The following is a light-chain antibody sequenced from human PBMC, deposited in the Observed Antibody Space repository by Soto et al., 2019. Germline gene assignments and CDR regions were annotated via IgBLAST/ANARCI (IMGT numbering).Light chain of an antibody. CDR3: QQYRTQPWT. V-gene: IGKV1-16*01. Sequence: DIQMTQSPSSLSASVGDRVTITCRATHDIHNYLAWFQQEPGKAPKSPIFAASRLHSGVPSRFSGSGSGTEFTLTISSLQPEDFATYYCQQYRTQPWTFGQGTKVE. J-gene: IGKJ1*01. CDR2: AAS. CDR1: HDIHNY.